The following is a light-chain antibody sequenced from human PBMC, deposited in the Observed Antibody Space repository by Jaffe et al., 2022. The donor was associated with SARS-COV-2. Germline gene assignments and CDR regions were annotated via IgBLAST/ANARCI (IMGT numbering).Light chain of an antibody. CDR2: AVS. Sequence: DIQMTQSPSSLSASVGDRVTITCRTSQTINNFLNWYQKKPGEAPKLLIYAVSTLHGGVPSRFSGSGSGTAFTLTITSLQPEDFATYYCQQTYSSLWTFGQGTTVE. J-gene: IGKJ1*01. V-gene: IGKV1-39*01. CDR3: QQTYSSLWT. CDR1: QTINNF.